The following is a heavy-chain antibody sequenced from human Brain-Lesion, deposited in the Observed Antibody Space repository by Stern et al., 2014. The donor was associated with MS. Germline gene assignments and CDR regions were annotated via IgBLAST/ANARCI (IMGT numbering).Heavy chain of an antibody. Sequence: VQLVESGAEVKKPGASVKVSCKTSGYIFTGYYIHWVRQAHGPGLEWMAWINPKTCGTKYAQKFQGRVTMSRDTSISTAYVELSSLTSDDTAVYYCARDQRGITIFGVVTDYYYLGMDVWGQGTTVTVSS. J-gene: IGHJ6*02. CDR2: INPKTCGT. D-gene: IGHD3-3*01. V-gene: IGHV1-2*02. CDR1: GYIFTGYY. CDR3: ARDQRGITIFGVVTDYYYLGMDV.